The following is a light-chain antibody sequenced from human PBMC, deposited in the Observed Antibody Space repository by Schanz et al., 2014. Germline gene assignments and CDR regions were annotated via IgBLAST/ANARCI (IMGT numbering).Light chain of an antibody. V-gene: IGLV1-51*01. CDR2: DND. Sequence: QSVLTQPPSVSGAPGQRVTISCTGSSSNIGAGYDVHWYQHLPGTAPKLLIYDNDRRHSGVPDRFSGSKSGTSATLGITGLQTGDEADYYCGTWDTSLSAWVFGGGTKLTVL. CDR1: SSNIGAGYD. J-gene: IGLJ3*02. CDR3: GTWDTSLSAWV.